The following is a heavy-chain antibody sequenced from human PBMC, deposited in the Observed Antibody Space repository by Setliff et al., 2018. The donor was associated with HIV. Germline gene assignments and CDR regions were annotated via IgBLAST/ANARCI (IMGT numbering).Heavy chain of an antibody. V-gene: IGHV1-18*01. J-gene: IGHJ6*02. CDR2: ISAYNGNT. CDR3: ARNFGLSPSGKYYYYYGMDI. D-gene: IGHD3-10*01. Sequence: EASVKVSCKASGYTFTSYGISWVRQAPGQGLEWMGWISAYNGNTNYAQKFQGRVTMTRDTSINAAYMELRSLRSDDTAVYYCARNFGLSPSGKYYYYYGMDIWGQGTTVTVSS. CDR1: GYTFTSYG.